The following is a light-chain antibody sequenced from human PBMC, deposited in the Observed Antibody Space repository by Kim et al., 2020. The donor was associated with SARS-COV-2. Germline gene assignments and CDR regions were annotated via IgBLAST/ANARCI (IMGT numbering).Light chain of an antibody. CDR2: QDS. V-gene: IGLV3-1*01. Sequence: VSPGQTASITCSGDKLGNKYACWYQQKPGQSPVLVIYQDSKRPAGIPERFSGSNSGNTATLTISGTQAMDEADYYCQAWDSSTAVFGGGTQLTVL. J-gene: IGLJ3*02. CDR1: KLGNKY. CDR3: QAWDSSTAV.